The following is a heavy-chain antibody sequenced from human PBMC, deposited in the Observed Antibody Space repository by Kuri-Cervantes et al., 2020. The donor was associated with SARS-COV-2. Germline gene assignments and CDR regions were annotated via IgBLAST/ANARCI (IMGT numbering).Heavy chain of an antibody. CDR2: ISSSGSTI. CDR3: ARDKYYSSGSQLDY. V-gene: IGHV3-11*04. CDR1: GFTFSDYY. J-gene: IGHJ4*02. Sequence: GGSLRLSCAASGFTFSDYYMSWIRQAPGKGLEWVSYISSSGSTIYYADSVKGRFTISRDNAKNSLYLQLNSLRAEDTAVYYLARDKYYSSGSQLDYWGQGTLVTVSS. D-gene: IGHD3-10*01.